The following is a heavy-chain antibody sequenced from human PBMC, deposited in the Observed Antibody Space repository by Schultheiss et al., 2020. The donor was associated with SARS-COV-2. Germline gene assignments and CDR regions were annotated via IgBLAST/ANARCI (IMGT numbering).Heavy chain of an antibody. CDR2: INPSGGST. CDR1: GYTFTGYY. V-gene: IGHV1-46*01. J-gene: IGHJ4*02. CDR3: AALGSYYDFWSGYRSIDY. Sequence: ASVKVSCKASGYTFTGYYMHWVRQAPGQGLEWMGWINPSGGSTSYSQKFQGRVTMTRDTSTSTVYMELSSLRSEDTAVYYCAALGSYYDFWSGYRSIDYWGQGTLVTVSS. D-gene: IGHD3-3*01.